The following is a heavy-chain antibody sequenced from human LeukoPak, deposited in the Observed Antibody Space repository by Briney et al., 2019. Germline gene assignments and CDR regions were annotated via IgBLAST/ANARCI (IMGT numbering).Heavy chain of an antibody. CDR3: ARDTYYGSGSYYRAAFDI. D-gene: IGHD3-10*01. Sequence: GGSLRLSCAASGFTVSSNYMSWVRQAPGKGLEWVSVLYGGGSTYYADSVKGRFTISRDNAKNSLYLQVNSLRAEDTAVYYCARDTYYGSGSYYRAAFDIWGQGTMVTVSS. V-gene: IGHV3-53*01. CDR2: LYGGGST. CDR1: GFTVSSNY. J-gene: IGHJ3*02.